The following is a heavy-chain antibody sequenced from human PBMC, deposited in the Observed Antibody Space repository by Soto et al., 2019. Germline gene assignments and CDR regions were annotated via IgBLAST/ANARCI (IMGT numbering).Heavy chain of an antibody. D-gene: IGHD1-26*01. CDR1: GYSFTSYW. CDR2: IYPGDSDT. CDR3: ARRSGSYHSFYYYYGMDV. Sequence: PGEPLKSSCKGSGYSFTSYWIGWVRQMPGKGLEWMGIIYPGDSDTRYSPSFQGQVTISADKSISTAYLQWSSLKASDTAMYYCARRSGSYHSFYYYYGMDVWGQGTTVTVSS. V-gene: IGHV5-51*01. J-gene: IGHJ6*02.